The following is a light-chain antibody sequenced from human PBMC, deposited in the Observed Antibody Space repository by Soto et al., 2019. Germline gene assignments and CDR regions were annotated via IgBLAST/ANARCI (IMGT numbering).Light chain of an antibody. J-gene: IGKJ1*01. CDR1: QRVXGN. CDR3: QQYENWPRT. CDR2: GAS. Sequence: IVMTQCPATLSVSPGEGGTLSCRASQRVXGNVDWYQQKPGQAPRLLXYGASTRATGIPTRLSGSGSGTEFTLTISSLKSDDFAVYYCQQYENWPRTFGQGTKVDI. V-gene: IGKV3-15*01.